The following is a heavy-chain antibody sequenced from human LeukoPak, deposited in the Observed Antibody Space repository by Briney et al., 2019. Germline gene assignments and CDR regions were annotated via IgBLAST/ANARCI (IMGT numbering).Heavy chain of an antibody. CDR3: ARDYYDSSGNLGY. CDR2: INPNSGGT. Sequence: GASVKVSCKASGYTFTGYYMHWVRQAPGQGLEWMGWINPNSGGTNYAQKFQGRVTMTRDTSISTAYMELSRLRPDDTAVYYCARDYYDSSGNLGYWGQGTLVTVSS. J-gene: IGHJ4*02. CDR1: GYTFTGYY. D-gene: IGHD3-22*01. V-gene: IGHV1-2*02.